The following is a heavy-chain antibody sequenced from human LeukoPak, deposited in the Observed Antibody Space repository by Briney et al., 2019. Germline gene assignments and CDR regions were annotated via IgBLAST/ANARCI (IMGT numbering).Heavy chain of an antibody. CDR2: IIPIFGTA. D-gene: IGHD3-10*01. CDR3: ARSITMVRGVIFYYYYYMDV. J-gene: IGHJ6*03. V-gene: IGHV1-69*13. Sequence: SVKVSCKASGGTFSSYAISWVRQAPGQGLEWMGGIIPIFGTANYAQKFQGRVTITADESTSTAYMELSSLRSEDTAVYYCARSITMVRGVIFYYYYYMDVWGKGTTVTISS. CDR1: GGTFSSYA.